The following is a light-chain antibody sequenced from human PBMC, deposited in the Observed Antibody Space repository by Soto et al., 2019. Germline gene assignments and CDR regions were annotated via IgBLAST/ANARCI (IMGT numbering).Light chain of an antibody. V-gene: IGKV3-11*01. Sequence: IVLTQSPKPLSLSPGERATLSCRAIQSVGGNYLTWYQQKPGQAPRLLIYDASNRATGIPARFSGSGSGTDFTLTISSLEPEDFAVYYCQQRSNWPPITFGQGTRLDIK. J-gene: IGKJ5*01. CDR2: DAS. CDR1: QSVGGNY. CDR3: QQRSNWPPIT.